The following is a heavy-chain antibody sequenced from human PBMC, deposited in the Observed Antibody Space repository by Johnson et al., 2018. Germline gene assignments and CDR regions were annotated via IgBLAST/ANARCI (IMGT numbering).Heavy chain of an antibody. CDR1: GFTFRSYS. Sequence: VQLVESGGGLVQPGGSLRLSCAASGFTFRSYSMNWVRPAPWKGLEWVSYISSSSSTIYYADSVKGRFIIPRDNAKNSRYRQMNSRRAEDTAVYYWSKDSGWLQKVYYYMDVWGKGTTGTVSS. CDR2: ISSSSSTI. D-gene: IGHD5-24*01. J-gene: IGHJ6*03. V-gene: IGHV3-48*01. CDR3: SKDSGWLQKVYYYMDV.